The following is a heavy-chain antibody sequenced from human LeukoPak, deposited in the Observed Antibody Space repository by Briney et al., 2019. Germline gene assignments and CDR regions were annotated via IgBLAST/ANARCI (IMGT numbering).Heavy chain of an antibody. CDR3: AKDRGYSGYDHYYMDV. D-gene: IGHD1-26*01. J-gene: IGHJ6*03. V-gene: IGHV3-21*01. CDR1: GFTFSSYS. Sequence: PGGSLRLSCAASGFTFSSYSMNWVRQAPGKGLEWVSSVSSSSSYIYYADSVKGRFTISRDNSKNTLYLQMNSLRAEDTAVYYCAKDRGYSGYDHYYMDVWGKGTTVTVSS. CDR2: VSSSSSYI.